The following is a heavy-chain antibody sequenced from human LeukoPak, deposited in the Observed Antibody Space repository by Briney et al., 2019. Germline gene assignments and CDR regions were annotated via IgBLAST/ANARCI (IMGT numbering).Heavy chain of an antibody. CDR3: ARLGSSGYFDY. Sequence: SETLSLTCTVSGGSISSSSYYWGWIRQPPGKGLEWIGSIYYSGSTYYNPSLKSRVTISVDTSNNQFSLKLSSVTAADTAVYYCARLGSSGYFDYWGRGTLVTVSS. D-gene: IGHD3-22*01. J-gene: IGHJ4*02. CDR2: IYYSGST. V-gene: IGHV4-39*01. CDR1: GGSISSSSYY.